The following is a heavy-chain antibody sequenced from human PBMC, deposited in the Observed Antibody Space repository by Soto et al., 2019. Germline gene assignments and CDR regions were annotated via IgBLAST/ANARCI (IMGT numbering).Heavy chain of an antibody. CDR1: GYSISSGNY. J-gene: IGHJ6*02. CDR2: LYHIGST. Sequence: SETLSLTCAVSGYSISSGNYWAWIRQPPGRGLEWIGSLYHIGSTHYNSSLTSRVTISVDTSKNHFSLEMSSVTAADTAMSYCRSSTSCYDHSCVDVWGQGSMVTVSS. CDR3: RSSTSCYDHSCVDV. D-gene: IGHD2-2*01. V-gene: IGHV4-38-2*01.